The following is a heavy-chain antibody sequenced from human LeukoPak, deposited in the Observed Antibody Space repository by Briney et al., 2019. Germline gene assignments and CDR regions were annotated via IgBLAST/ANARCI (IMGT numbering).Heavy chain of an antibody. CDR2: IYYSGST. CDR3: ARVGRLGGSYSFDY. Sequence: SQTLSLTCTVSGGSISSGGYYWSWIRQPPGKGLEWIGSIYYSGSTYYNPSLKSRVTISVDTSKNQFSLKLSSVTVADTAVYYCARVGRLGGSYSFDYWGQGTLVTVSS. J-gene: IGHJ4*02. V-gene: IGHV4-39*07. CDR1: GGSISSGGYY. D-gene: IGHD1-26*01.